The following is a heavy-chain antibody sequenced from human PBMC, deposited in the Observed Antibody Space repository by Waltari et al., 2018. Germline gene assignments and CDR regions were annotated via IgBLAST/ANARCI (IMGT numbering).Heavy chain of an antibody. J-gene: IGHJ6*02. Sequence: QVQLVESGGGVVQPGRCLRLSCAASGFTFSSSGMHWVRQTPGRGLEWVAVISSDGSRKSYADSVKGRFSISRDNSKNSLSLEMNSLRPEDTAVYYCASCTGGNCYYYGFDVWGQGTTVTVSS. CDR2: ISSDGSRK. D-gene: IGHD2-8*02. CDR3: ASCTGGNCYYYGFDV. V-gene: IGHV3-30*03. CDR1: GFTFSSSG.